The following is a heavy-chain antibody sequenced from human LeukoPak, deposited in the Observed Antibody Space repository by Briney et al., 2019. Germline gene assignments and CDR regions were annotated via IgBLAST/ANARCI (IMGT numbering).Heavy chain of an antibody. Sequence: SETLSLTCAVYGGSFSGYYWSWIRQPPGKGLEWIGEINHSGSTNYNPSLKSRVTISVDTSKNQFSLKLSSVTAADTAVYYCARLGGNYGDHEAYWGQGTLVTVSS. CDR3: ARLGGNYGDHEAY. J-gene: IGHJ4*02. CDR2: INHSGST. CDR1: GGSFSGYY. D-gene: IGHD4-17*01. V-gene: IGHV4-34*01.